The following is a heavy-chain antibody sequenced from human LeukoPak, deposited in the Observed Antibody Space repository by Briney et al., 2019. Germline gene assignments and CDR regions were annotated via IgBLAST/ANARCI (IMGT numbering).Heavy chain of an antibody. Sequence: GGSLRLSCAASGSTFHDYAMHWVRQAPGKGLEWVSGISWNGGTIDYADSVKGRFTISRDNAKNSLYLQMNSLRPEDMALYYCAKGPTYSSSSLFDYWGQGILVAVSS. CDR2: ISWNGGTI. CDR1: GSTFHDYA. V-gene: IGHV3-9*03. CDR3: AKGPTYSSSSLFDY. J-gene: IGHJ4*02. D-gene: IGHD6-6*01.